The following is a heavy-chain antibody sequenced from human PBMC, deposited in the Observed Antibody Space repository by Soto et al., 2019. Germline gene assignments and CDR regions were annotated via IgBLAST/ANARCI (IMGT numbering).Heavy chain of an antibody. CDR3: AHGNSSSWYGSGSYNWFDP. V-gene: IGHV2-5*02. CDR2: IYWDDDK. D-gene: IGHD6-13*01. Sequence: QITLKESGPTLVKPTQTLTLTCTFSGFSLSTSGVGVGWIRQPPGKALEWLALIYWDDDKRYSPSLKSRLTITKDTSKNQVVLTMTNMDPVDTATYYGAHGNSSSWYGSGSYNWFDPWGQGTLVTVSS. J-gene: IGHJ5*02. CDR1: GFSLSTSGVG.